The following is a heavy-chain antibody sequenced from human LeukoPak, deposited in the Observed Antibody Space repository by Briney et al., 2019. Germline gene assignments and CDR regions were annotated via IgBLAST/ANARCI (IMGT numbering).Heavy chain of an antibody. Sequence: GGSLRLSCAASGFTFSSYSMNWVRQAPGKGLEWVSSISSSSSNIYYADSVKGRFTISRDNAKNSLYLQMNSLTAEDTAVYYRARLGYSSSTDYWGQGTLVTVSS. J-gene: IGHJ4*02. D-gene: IGHD6-13*01. CDR2: ISSSSSNI. CDR1: GFTFSSYS. CDR3: ARLGYSSSTDY. V-gene: IGHV3-21*01.